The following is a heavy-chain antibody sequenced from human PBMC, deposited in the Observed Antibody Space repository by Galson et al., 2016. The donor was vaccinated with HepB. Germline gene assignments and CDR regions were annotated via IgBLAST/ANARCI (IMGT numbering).Heavy chain of an antibody. Sequence: SLRLSCAASGFTSWVRQAPGKGLEWVALIWYDGETKYSADSVKGRFTISRDNSDNTLYLHMNSLRAEDTAVYYCARARYSSSWFGDFDYWGQGTLVIVSS. CDR3: ARARYSSSWFGDFDY. J-gene: IGHJ4*02. V-gene: IGHV3-33*08. D-gene: IGHD6-19*01. CDR2: IWYDGETK. CDR1: GFTS.